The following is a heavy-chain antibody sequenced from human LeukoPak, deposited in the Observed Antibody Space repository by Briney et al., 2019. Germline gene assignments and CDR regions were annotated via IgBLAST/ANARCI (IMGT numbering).Heavy chain of an antibody. V-gene: IGHV4-39*07. CDR1: GGSISSSSYY. Sequence: SETLSLTCTVSGGSISSSSYYWGWIRQPPGKGLEWIGSIYYSGSTYYNPSLKSRVTISVDTSKNQFSLKLNSVTAADTAVYYCARTELAYTAFDNWGQGILVTVSS. J-gene: IGHJ4*02. CDR3: ARTELAYTAFDN. CDR2: IYYSGST. D-gene: IGHD1-26*01.